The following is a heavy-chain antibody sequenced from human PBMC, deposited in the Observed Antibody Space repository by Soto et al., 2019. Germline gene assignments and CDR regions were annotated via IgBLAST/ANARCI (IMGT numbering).Heavy chain of an antibody. CDR2: IKGDGSVT. J-gene: IGHJ6*02. CDR3: VIPTRSVRGMGV. CDR1: GFTFSNFW. V-gene: IGHV3-7*03. Sequence: PGGSLRLSCAASGFTFSNFWMSWARQAPGKGLEWVANIKGDGSVTQYVASVEGRFTISRDNAKYSLYLQMNSLRVEDTALYYCVIPTRSVRGMGVWRQRTTVTVSS. D-gene: IGHD6-6*01.